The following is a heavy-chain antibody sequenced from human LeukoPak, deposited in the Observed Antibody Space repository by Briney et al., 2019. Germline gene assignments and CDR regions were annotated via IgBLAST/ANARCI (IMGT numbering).Heavy chain of an antibody. Sequence: GGSLRLSCAASGFTFSSYSMNWVRQAPGKGLEWVSSISSSSSYIYYADSVKGRFTISRDNAKNSLYLQMNSLRAEDTAVYYCAGTFDTLIGLSQGAFDIWGQGTMLTVSS. CDR3: AGTFDTLIGLSQGAFDI. J-gene: IGHJ3*02. CDR1: GFTFSSYS. CDR2: ISSSSSYI. D-gene: IGHD3-16*01. V-gene: IGHV3-21*01.